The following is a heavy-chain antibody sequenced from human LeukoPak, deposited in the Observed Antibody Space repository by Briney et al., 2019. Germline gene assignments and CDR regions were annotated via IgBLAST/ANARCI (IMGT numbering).Heavy chain of an antibody. D-gene: IGHD5-24*01. J-gene: IGHJ4*02. CDR3: ARRSRDGWYFDY. CDR2: ISSDGSNK. CDR1: GFMFSNYA. V-gene: IGHV3-30*09. Sequence: GRSLRLSCVASGFMFSNYAMHWVRQAPGKGLEWVSIISSDGSNKYYADSVKGRFAISRDNSNNTLYLQMNSLRAEDTAVYYCARRSRDGWYFDYWGQGTLVTVSS.